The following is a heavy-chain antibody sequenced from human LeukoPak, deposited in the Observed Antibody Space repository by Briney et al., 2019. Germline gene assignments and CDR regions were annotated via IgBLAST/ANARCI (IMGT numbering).Heavy chain of an antibody. D-gene: IGHD2-21*01. CDR1: GFTFNKYV. J-gene: IGHJ3*02. CDR2: ISGSGDDT. CDR3: ARDKSDWAAFDI. V-gene: IGHV3-23*01. Sequence: GGSLRLSCAASGFTFNKYVVSWVRQAPGKGLEWVSSISGSGDDTYYADSVKGRFTISRDNSKNTLYLQMNSLRAEDTAVYYCARDKSDWAAFDIWGQGTMVTVSS.